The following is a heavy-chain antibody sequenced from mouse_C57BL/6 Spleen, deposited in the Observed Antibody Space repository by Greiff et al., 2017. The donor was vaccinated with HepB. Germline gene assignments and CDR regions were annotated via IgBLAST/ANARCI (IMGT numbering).Heavy chain of an antibody. D-gene: IGHD2-4*01. CDR2: ISYDGSN. J-gene: IGHJ1*03. V-gene: IGHV3-6*01. CDR1: GYSITSGYY. CDR3: ASYDYDVYFDV. Sequence: ESGPGLVKPSQSLSLTCSVTGYSITSGYYWNWIRQFPGNKLEWMGYISYDGSNNYNPSLKNRISITRDTSKNQFFLKLNSVTTEDTATYYCASYDYDVYFDVWGTGTTVTVSS.